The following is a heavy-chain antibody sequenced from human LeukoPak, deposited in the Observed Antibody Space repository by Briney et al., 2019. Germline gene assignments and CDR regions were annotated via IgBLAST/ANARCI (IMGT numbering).Heavy chain of an antibody. Sequence: SETLSLTCAVYGGSFSGHYWSWIRQPPGKGLEWIGEINHSGSPNYNPSLKRRVTISVDTSKNQFSLKLSSVTAADTAVYYCARYGGGMDYYGSGSYTSFDYWGQGTLVTVSS. J-gene: IGHJ4*02. CDR1: GGSFSGHY. D-gene: IGHD3-10*01. CDR2: INHSGSP. CDR3: ARYGGGMDYYGSGSYTSFDY. V-gene: IGHV4-34*01.